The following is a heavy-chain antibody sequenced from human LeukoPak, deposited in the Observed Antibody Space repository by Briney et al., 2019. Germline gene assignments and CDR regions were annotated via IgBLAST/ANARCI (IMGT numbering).Heavy chain of an antibody. J-gene: IGHJ4*02. CDR2: IYRDENT. V-gene: IGHV3-66*02. CDR1: GFTVNTYY. D-gene: IGHD3-22*01. Sequence: GGSLRLSCAASGFTVNTYYMSWVRQALGKGLEWVAAIYRDENTYYADSVKGRFTISRDISQNMVYLQMNTLRAEDTAVYYCVREYRHPTDSSGYYVDCWGQGTLVTVSS. CDR3: VREYRHPTDSSGYYVDC.